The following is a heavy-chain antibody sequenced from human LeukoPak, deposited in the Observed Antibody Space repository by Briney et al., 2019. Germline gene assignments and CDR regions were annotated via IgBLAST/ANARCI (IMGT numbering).Heavy chain of an antibody. D-gene: IGHD2-2*01. J-gene: IGHJ4*02. CDR3: AREKQWAYCSSTSCYHPASDY. Sequence: GGSLRLSCAASGFTFTSHTMNWVRQAPGKGLEWVSGINWNGGITAYADSVKGRFTISRDNAKNSLYLQMNSLRAEDTAVYYCAREKQWAYCSSTSCYHPASDYWGQGTLVTVSS. V-gene: IGHV3-20*04. CDR2: INWNGGIT. CDR1: GFTFTSHT.